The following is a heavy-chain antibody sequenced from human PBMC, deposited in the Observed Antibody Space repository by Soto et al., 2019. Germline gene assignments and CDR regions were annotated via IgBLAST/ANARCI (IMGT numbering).Heavy chain of an antibody. CDR1: GFTFSSYA. J-gene: IGHJ6*02. CDR3: ARDGKLAAADYYYYGMDV. V-gene: IGHV3-30-3*01. Sequence: PGGSLRLSCAASGFTFSSYAMHWVRQAPGKGLEWVAVISYDGSNKYYADSVKGRFTISRDNSKNTLYLQMNSLRAEDTAVYYCARDGKLAAADYYYYGMDVWGQGTTVTVSS. D-gene: IGHD6-13*01. CDR2: ISYDGSNK.